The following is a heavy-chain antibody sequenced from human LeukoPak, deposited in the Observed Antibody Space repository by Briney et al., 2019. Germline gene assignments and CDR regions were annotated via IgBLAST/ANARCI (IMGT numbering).Heavy chain of an antibody. Sequence: GSLRLSCAASGFTFSSHWMSWVRQAPGKGLEWVANIKKDGSEKYYVDSVRGRFTISRDNAKTSLYLQMNSLRAEDTAVYYCARKNYFYYYMDVWGKGTTVTISS. CDR3: ARKNYFYYYMDV. J-gene: IGHJ6*03. D-gene: IGHD2/OR15-2a*01. CDR2: IKKDGSEK. V-gene: IGHV3-7*01. CDR1: GFTFSSHW.